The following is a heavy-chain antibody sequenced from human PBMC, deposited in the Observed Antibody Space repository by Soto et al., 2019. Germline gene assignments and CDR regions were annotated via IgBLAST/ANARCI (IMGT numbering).Heavy chain of an antibody. J-gene: IGHJ4*02. CDR2: IKSKTTGGTA. CDR3: TKTFHSDSSFDI. CDR1: GFSFTTAW. Sequence: PGGSLRLSCAASGFSFTTAWMSWVRQAPGKGLEWVGRIKSKTTGGTADYAAPVKGRFTISRDDSKYTLDLEMNSLKTEDTAVYYCTKTFHSDSSFDIWGQGTLVTVSS. D-gene: IGHD3-22*01. V-gene: IGHV3-15*01.